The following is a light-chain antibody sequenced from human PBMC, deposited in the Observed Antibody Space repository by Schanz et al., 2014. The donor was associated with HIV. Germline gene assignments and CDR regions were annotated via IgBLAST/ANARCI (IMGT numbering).Light chain of an antibody. J-gene: IGLJ2*01. CDR2: NTN. V-gene: IGLV1-44*01. CDR3: GSWDDSLNGWV. CDR1: TSNIGSNT. Sequence: QSVLTQPPSASGTPGQSVTVSCSGSTSNIGSNTVDWFQQLPGTAPKLLIYNTNVRPSGVPDRFSGSKSGTSASLAISGLQSEDEADYYCGSWDDSLNGWVFGGGTKLTVL.